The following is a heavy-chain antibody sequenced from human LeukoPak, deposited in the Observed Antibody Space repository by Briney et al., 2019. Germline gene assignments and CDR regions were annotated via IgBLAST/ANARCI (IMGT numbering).Heavy chain of an antibody. CDR2: TYYRSTWYN. Sequence: SQTLSLTCAISGDSVSSNSVTWNWIRQSPSRGLESLGRTYYRSTWYNDYAVSVRGQITVNPDTSKNQFSLHLNSVTPEDTAVYYCARRLTQYDCFDPWGQGILVTVSS. J-gene: IGHJ5*02. CDR1: GDSVSSNSVT. D-gene: IGHD2-2*01. V-gene: IGHV6-1*01. CDR3: ARRLTQYDCFDP.